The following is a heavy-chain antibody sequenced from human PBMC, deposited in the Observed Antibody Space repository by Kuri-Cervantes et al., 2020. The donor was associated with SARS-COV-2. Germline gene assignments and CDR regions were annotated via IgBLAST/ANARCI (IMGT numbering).Heavy chain of an antibody. CDR2: ITPLFGAT. D-gene: IGHD1-7*01. Sequence: SVKVSCKASGYTFSFYGFSWVRQAPGQGLEWVGGITPLFGATDNAQKFKGRVTLTADKSTNTAYMELGSLKSDDTAVYYCARGTGTKPGLGYFDSWGQGTLVTVSS. CDR3: ARGTGTKPGLGYFDS. CDR1: GYTFSFYG. J-gene: IGHJ4*02. V-gene: IGHV1-69*06.